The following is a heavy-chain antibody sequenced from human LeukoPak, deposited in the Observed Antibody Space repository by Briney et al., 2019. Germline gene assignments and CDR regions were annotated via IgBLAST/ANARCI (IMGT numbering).Heavy chain of an antibody. J-gene: IGHJ4*02. V-gene: IGHV3-23*01. CDR2: ITSVGDAM. D-gene: IGHD4/OR15-4a*01. Sequence: GGSLRLSCVTSEFTFRSFAMTWVRQAPGKGLEWVSTITSVGDAMFYADSVKGRFAISRDNSKNTLYLEMNSLRAEDTAVYFCARDPGAFPYFFDCWGQGTLVTVSS. CDR1: EFTFRSFA. CDR3: ARDPGAFPYFFDC.